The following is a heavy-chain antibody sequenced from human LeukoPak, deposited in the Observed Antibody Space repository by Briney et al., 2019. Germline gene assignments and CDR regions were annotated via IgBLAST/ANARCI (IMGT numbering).Heavy chain of an antibody. V-gene: IGHV3-49*03. CDR3: TRDPDYFDY. CDR1: GFTFSDYY. J-gene: IGHJ4*02. Sequence: GGSLRLSCAASGFTFSDYYMSWIRQAPGKGLEWVGFIRSKAYGGTTEHAASVKGRFTISRDDSKSIAYLQMNSLKTEDTAVYYCTRDPDYFDYWGQGTLVTVSS. CDR2: IRSKAYGGTT.